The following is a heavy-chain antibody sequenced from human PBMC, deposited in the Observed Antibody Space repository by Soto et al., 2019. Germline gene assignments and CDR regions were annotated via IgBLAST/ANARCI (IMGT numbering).Heavy chain of an antibody. Sequence: QVQLVESGGGVVQPGRSLRLSCAASGFTFRTYAMDWVRQAPGKGLEWVAVISYDGTNKYYADSVKGRFTISRDNSKNTLSLQMNSLRAEDTAVYYCARGNTEDYGDIEYWGQGSLVTVSS. D-gene: IGHD4-17*01. CDR3: ARGNTEDYGDIEY. V-gene: IGHV3-30*01. J-gene: IGHJ4*02. CDR2: ISYDGTNK. CDR1: GFTFRTYA.